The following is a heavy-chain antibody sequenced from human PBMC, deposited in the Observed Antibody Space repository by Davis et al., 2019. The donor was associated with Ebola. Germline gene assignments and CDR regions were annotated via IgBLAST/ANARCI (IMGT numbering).Heavy chain of an antibody. Sequence: GESLKISCAASGFTFSTYWMSWVRQAPGKGLEWVANIKTDGSEEHYVDSVKGRFSMSRDNAKNLLSLQLDSLRDEDTAVYYCARWGLRGNYDSWSGSDYYFDYWGQGTLVIVSS. CDR1: GFTFSTYW. CDR3: ARWGLRGNYDSWSGSDYYFDY. V-gene: IGHV3-7*01. D-gene: IGHD3-3*01. CDR2: IKTDGSEE. J-gene: IGHJ4*02.